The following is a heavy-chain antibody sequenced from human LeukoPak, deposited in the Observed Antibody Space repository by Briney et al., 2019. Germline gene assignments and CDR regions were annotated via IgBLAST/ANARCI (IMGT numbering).Heavy chain of an antibody. CDR1: GFTYSSYW. D-gene: IGHD3-3*01. Sequence: GGFLRLSCAASGFTYSSYWMHWVRQAPGEGLVWVSRINSDGSSTTYADSVDGRFTISRDNAKNTLYLQMNSLRAEDTAVYYCARVVWSGYYPFDYWGQGTLVTVSS. V-gene: IGHV3-74*01. CDR2: INSDGSST. CDR3: ARVVWSGYYPFDY. J-gene: IGHJ4*02.